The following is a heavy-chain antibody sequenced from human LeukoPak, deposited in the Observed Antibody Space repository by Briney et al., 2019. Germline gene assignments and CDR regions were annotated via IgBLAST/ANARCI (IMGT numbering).Heavy chain of an antibody. V-gene: IGHV3-48*03. J-gene: IGHJ5*02. Sequence: PGGSLRLSCAASGFTFSSYEMNWVRQAPGKGLEWVSYISSSGSTIYYAGSVKGRFTISRDNAKNSLYPQMNSLRAEDTAVYYCARGAVQLWSPGSWFDPWGQGTLVTVSS. CDR1: GFTFSSYE. CDR2: ISSSGSTI. D-gene: IGHD5-18*01. CDR3: ARGAVQLWSPGSWFDP.